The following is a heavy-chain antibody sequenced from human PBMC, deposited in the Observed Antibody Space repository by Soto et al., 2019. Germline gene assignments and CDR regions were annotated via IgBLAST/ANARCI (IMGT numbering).Heavy chain of an antibody. J-gene: IGHJ4*02. CDR3: ARGAQKWLSPYFDY. V-gene: IGHV4-59*01. Sequence: PSETLSLTCTVSGGSISSYYWSWIRQPPGKGLEWIGYIYYSGSTNYNPSLKSRVTISVDTSKNQFSLKLSSVTAADTAVYYCARGAQKWLSPYFDYWGQGTLVTVSS. CDR1: GGSISSYY. CDR2: IYYSGST. D-gene: IGHD3-22*01.